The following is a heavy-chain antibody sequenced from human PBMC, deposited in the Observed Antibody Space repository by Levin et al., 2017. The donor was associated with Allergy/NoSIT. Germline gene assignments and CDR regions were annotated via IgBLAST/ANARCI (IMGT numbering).Heavy chain of an antibody. J-gene: IGHJ6*02. D-gene: IGHD2-2*02. V-gene: IGHV4-38-2*01. CDR2: IYHSGST. Sequence: SETLSLTCAVSGYSISSGYYWGWIRQPPGKGLEWIGSIYHSGSTYYNPSLKSRVTISVDTSKNQFSLKLSSVTAADTAVYYCARSATLSYCSSTSCYTRGDYYDYGMDVWGQGTTVTVSS. CDR1: GYSISSGYY. CDR3: ARSATLSYCSSTSCYTRGDYYDYGMDV.